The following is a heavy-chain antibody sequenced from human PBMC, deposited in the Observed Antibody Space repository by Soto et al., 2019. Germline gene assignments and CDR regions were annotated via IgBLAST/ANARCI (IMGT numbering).Heavy chain of an antibody. CDR2: ITGGGAAT. Sequence: EWISTITGGGAATWYADSVKGRFTISRDNSKNTLSLQMNSLSAEDTAVYYFASPCGISYAYYSYGMDVSGEGITVTVSS. CDR3: ASPCGISYAYYSYGMDV. J-gene: IGHJ6*04. D-gene: IGHD5-18*01. V-gene: IGHV3-23*01.